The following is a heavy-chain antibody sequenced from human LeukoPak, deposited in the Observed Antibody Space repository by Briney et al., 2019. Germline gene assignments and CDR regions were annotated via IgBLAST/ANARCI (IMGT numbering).Heavy chain of an antibody. CDR1: GGSITRYY. D-gene: IGHD3-3*01. Sequence: PSETLSLTCSVSGGSITRYYWSWIRQPPGRGLEWIGFVYSNGNTNYNPSLKSRVTISVDASKNHFSLTLTSVTAADTAVYYCARHYDFWTGSYFDWGQGTLVTVSS. J-gene: IGHJ4*02. V-gene: IGHV4-59*08. CDR3: ARHYDFWTGSYFD. CDR2: VYSNGNT.